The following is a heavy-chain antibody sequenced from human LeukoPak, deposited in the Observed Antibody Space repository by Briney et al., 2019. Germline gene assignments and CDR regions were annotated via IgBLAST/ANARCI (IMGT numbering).Heavy chain of an antibody. CDR3: ARDPGEVIAARRHFDY. V-gene: IGHV3-48*01. D-gene: IGHD6-6*01. CDR2: ISSSSSSI. J-gene: IGHJ4*02. Sequence: GGSLRLSCAASGFTFRSYSMNWVRQAPGKGLEWVSYISSSSSSIYYADSVKGRFTISRDNAKNSLYLQMNSLRAEDTAVYYCARDPGEVIAARRHFDYWGQGTLVTVSS. CDR1: GFTFRSYS.